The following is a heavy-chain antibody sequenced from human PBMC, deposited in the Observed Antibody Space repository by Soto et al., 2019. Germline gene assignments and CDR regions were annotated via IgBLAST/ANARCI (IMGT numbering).Heavy chain of an antibody. CDR3: AKFLIYGVSRWFDP. V-gene: IGHV3-23*01. Sequence: GGSLRLSCAASGFAFNTDAMSWIRQAPGRGLEWVSGISGSADSTYYADSVKGRFTISRDNSKNTLYLQMNSLRVEDTAVYYCAKFLIYGVSRWFDPWGQGTLVTVSS. CDR1: GFAFNTDA. J-gene: IGHJ5*02. D-gene: IGHD4-17*01. CDR2: ISGSADST.